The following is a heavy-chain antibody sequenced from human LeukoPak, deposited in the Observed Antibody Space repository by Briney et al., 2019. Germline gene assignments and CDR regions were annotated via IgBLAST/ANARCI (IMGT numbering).Heavy chain of an antibody. D-gene: IGHD3-10*01. CDR2: ISSSGSTI. J-gene: IGHJ6*02. V-gene: IGHV3-48*03. Sequence: GGSLRLSCAASGFTFSSYEMNWVRQAPGKGLEWVSYISSSGSTIYYADSVKGRFTISRDNAKNSLYLQMNSLRAEDTAVYYCARDGGVRGPYYYYGMDVWGQGTTVTVSS. CDR3: ARDGGVRGPYYYYGMDV. CDR1: GFTFSSYE.